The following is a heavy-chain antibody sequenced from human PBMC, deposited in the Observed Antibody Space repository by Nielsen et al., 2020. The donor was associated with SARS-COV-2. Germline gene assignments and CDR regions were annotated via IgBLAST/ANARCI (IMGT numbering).Heavy chain of an antibody. J-gene: IGHJ6*02. D-gene: IGHD2-2*01. V-gene: IGHV4-34*09. CDR3: ARDSPLNCSSTSCYGGYYYGMDV. CDR2: INHSGST. Sequence: SETLSLTCAVYGGSFSGYYWSWIRQPPGKGLEWIGEINHSGSTYYNPSLKSRVTISVDTSKNQFSLKLSSVTAADTAVYYCARDSPLNCSSTSCYGGYYYGMDVWGQGTTVTVSS. CDR1: GGSFSGYY.